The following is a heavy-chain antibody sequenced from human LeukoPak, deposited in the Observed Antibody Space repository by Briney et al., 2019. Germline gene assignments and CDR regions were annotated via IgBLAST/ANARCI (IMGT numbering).Heavy chain of an antibody. CDR1: GFTLSSHA. D-gene: IGHD3-10*01. CDR2: ISGSGGST. J-gene: IGHJ4*02. Sequence: GSLELSCAASGFTLSSHAMSWVRQAPGKGPEWVSAISGSGGSTYYADSVKGRFTISRDNSKNTLYLQMNSLRAEDTAVYYCAKVGDYYGSGSYYDYWGQGTLVTVSS. V-gene: IGHV3-23*01. CDR3: AKVGDYYGSGSYYDY.